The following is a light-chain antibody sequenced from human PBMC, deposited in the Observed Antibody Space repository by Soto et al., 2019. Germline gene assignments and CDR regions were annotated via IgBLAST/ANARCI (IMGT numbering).Light chain of an antibody. CDR2: RNE. J-gene: IGLJ3*02. V-gene: IGLV1-47*01. Sequence: QSVLTQPHSASGTPGQRVTVSCSGSSSNIGSNYVYWYQHLPGKAPKLLIYRNEQRPSEVPDRFSASKFGTSASLAISGLRSEDEADYYCAAWDDSLRGWVFGGGTKLTVL. CDR1: SSNIGSNY. CDR3: AAWDDSLRGWV.